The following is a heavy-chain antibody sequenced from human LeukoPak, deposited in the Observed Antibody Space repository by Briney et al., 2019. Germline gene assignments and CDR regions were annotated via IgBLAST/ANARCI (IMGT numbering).Heavy chain of an antibody. CDR1: GFTFSSYS. CDR3: ARWDTYYYAMDV. D-gene: IGHD1-26*01. CDR2: IDSSSTTI. J-gene: IGHJ6*02. Sequence: GRSLRLSCTVSGFTFSSYSMNWVRQAPGKGLEWVSYIDSSSTTIYYADSVKGRFTISRDNAKKSLYLQMNGLRADDTAVYYCARWDTYYYAMDVWGQGTTVTVSS. V-gene: IGHV3-48*04.